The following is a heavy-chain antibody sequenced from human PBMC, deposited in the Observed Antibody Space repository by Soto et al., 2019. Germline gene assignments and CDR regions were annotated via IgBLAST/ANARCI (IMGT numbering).Heavy chain of an antibody. CDR3: ARVYAATFFYYFDY. CDR1: GYTFTSYG. V-gene: IGHV1-18*04. J-gene: IGHJ4*02. CDR2: ISAYNGNT. D-gene: IGHD1-26*01. Sequence: ASVKVSCKASGYTFTSYGISWVRQAPGQGLEWMGWISAYNGNTNYAQKLQGRVTMTTDTSTSTAYMELRSLRSDDTAVYYCARVYAATFFYYFDYWGQGTLVTVSS.